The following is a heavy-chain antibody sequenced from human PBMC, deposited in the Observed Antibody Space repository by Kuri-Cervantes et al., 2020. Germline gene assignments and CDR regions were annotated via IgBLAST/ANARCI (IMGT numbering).Heavy chain of an antibody. Sequence: GGSLRLSCAASGFPLSNWWMTWVRQVPGKGLEWVANIKQDGSEKYYVASVEGRFTISRDNAQNALYLQMNSLSAEDTAVYYCVRDGSPTWVSLGSTAMDMDVWGKGTTVTVSS. CDR2: IKQDGSEK. J-gene: IGHJ6*03. CDR3: VRDGSPTWVSLGSTAMDMDV. D-gene: IGHD5-18*01. CDR1: GFPLSNWW. V-gene: IGHV3-7*01.